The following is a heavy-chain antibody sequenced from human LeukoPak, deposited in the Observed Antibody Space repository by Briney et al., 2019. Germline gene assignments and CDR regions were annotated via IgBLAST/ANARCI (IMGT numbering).Heavy chain of an antibody. CDR3: AKNRDSSDYPRDFDY. Sequence: PGGSLRLSCAASRVTFSSYGMHWVRQTPGKGLEWVAFIRHDGSYQQYADSVKGRFTVSRDNSKDTVYLQMNSLRTEDTAVYYCAKNRDSSDYPRDFDYWGQGTLVTVSS. V-gene: IGHV3-30*02. CDR2: IRHDGSYQ. J-gene: IGHJ4*02. D-gene: IGHD6-19*01. CDR1: RVTFSSYG.